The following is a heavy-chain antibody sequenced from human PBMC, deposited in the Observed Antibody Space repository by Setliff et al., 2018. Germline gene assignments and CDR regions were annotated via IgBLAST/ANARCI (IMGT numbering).Heavy chain of an antibody. D-gene: IGHD3-22*01. Sequence: GASVKVSCKASGGTFSGYGISWVRQAPGQGLEWMGGTIPIFGTTDYAQKFRGRVTIITDDSTSTAFMQLSSLRSEDTAVYYCVREGVDSRSSTDYRYYMDVWGKGTTVTVSS. CDR2: TIPIFGTT. CDR1: GGTFSGYG. V-gene: IGHV1-69*05. J-gene: IGHJ6*03. CDR3: VREGVDSRSSTDYRYYMDV.